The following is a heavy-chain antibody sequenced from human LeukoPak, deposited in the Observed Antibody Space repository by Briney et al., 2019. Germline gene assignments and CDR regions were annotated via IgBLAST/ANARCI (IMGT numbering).Heavy chain of an antibody. CDR3: ANYGDYGRGAFDI. D-gene: IGHD4-17*01. J-gene: IGHJ3*02. CDR2: IYSGGST. CDR1: GFTVSSNY. V-gene: IGHV3-53*01. Sequence: GGSLRLSCAASGFTVSSNYMSWVRQAPGKGLEWVSVIYSGGSTYYADSVKGRFTISRDNSKNTLYLQMNSLRAEDTAVYYCANYGDYGRGAFDIWGQGTVVTVSS.